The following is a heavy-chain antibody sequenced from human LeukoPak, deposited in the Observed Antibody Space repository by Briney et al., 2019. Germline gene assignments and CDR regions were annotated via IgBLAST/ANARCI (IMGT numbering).Heavy chain of an antibody. CDR1: GFTFSSYG. Sequence: GGSLRLSCAASGFTFSSYGMNWVRQAPGKGLEWISGISPSGGGTYYADFVKGRFTISRDNAKNSLYLQMNSLRGEGTAVYYCAKGGYSSSSVDYWGQGTLVTVSS. D-gene: IGHD6-6*01. CDR2: ISPSGGGT. V-gene: IGHV3-23*01. CDR3: AKGGYSSSSVDY. J-gene: IGHJ4*02.